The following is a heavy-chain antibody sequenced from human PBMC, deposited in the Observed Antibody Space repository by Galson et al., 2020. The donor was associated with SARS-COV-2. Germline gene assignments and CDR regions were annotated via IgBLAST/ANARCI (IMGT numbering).Heavy chain of an antibody. D-gene: IGHD6-19*01. CDR1: GFTFSDHA. CDR3: ARDGQLSSGWAFDY. V-gene: IGHV3-33*01. CDR2: IFYDGRNK. Sequence: GGSLRLSCAASGFTFSDHAMHWVRQAPGKGLEWVAQIFYDGRNKYYLDSVKGRFTISRDNSENTVSLQMDNLRAEDTAVYFCARDGQLSSGWAFDYWGQGTLVTVSS. J-gene: IGHJ4*02.